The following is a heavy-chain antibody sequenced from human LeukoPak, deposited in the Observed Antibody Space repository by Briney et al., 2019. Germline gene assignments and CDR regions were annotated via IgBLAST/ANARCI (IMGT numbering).Heavy chain of an antibody. CDR2: IYHNGNT. J-gene: IGHJ4*02. D-gene: IGHD6-19*01. V-gene: IGHV4-4*02. Sequence: SGTLSHTCAVSGVSISTNNWWGWVRQPPGKGLEWIGEIYHNGNTNYNPSLKSRLTISVDKSKNQFSLNLISVTAADTAVYYCARGPSVAAHLDYWGQGTLVTVTS. CDR1: GVSISTNNW. CDR3: ARGPSVAAHLDY.